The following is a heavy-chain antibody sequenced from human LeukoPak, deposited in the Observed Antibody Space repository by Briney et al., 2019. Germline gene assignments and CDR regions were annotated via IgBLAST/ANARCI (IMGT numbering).Heavy chain of an antibody. CDR2: ISAYNGNT. Sequence: ASVKVSCKASGYTCTSYGISWVRQAPGQGLEWMGWISAYNGNTNYAQKLQGRVTMTTDTSTSTAYMELRSLRSDDTAVYYCARDLADIVVVPTTDYWGQGTLVTVSS. V-gene: IGHV1-18*01. CDR3: ARDLADIVVVPTTDY. D-gene: IGHD2-2*01. J-gene: IGHJ4*02. CDR1: GYTCTSYG.